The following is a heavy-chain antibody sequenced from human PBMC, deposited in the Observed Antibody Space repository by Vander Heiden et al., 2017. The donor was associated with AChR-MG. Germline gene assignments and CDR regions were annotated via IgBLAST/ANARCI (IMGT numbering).Heavy chain of an antibody. CDR1: GGSISSYY. D-gene: IGHD6-19*01. CDR3: ARGAWLAYYFDY. Sequence: QVQLQESGPGLVKPSATLSPTCPAPGGSISSYYWSWIRQPPGKGLEWIGYIYYSGSTNYNPSLKSRVTISVDTSKNQFSLKLSSVTAADTAVYYCARGAWLAYYFDYWGQGTLVTVSS. V-gene: IGHV4-59*08. CDR2: IYYSGST. J-gene: IGHJ4*02.